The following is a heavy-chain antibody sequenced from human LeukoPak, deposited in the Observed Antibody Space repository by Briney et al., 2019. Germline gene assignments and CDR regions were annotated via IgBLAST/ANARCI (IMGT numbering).Heavy chain of an antibody. CDR2: ISASGSAT. Sequence: GGSLRPSCAASGFIFSNYGMNWVRQAPGKGLEWVAAISASGSATSYADSVRGRFTISRDNSKSTTYLQMNSLRAEDTAVYYCAKDEYSYGYAFDYWGQGTLVTVSS. CDR3: AKDEYSYGYAFDY. V-gene: IGHV3-23*01. CDR1: GFIFSNYG. J-gene: IGHJ4*02. D-gene: IGHD5-18*01.